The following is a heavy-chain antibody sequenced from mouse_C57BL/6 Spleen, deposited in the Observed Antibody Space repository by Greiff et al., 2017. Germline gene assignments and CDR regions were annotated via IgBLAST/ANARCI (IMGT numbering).Heavy chain of an antibody. V-gene: IGHV14-3*01. CDR3: ARSGANWDFDV. J-gene: IGHJ1*03. CDR1: GFNIKNTY. Sequence: VTLKESVAELVRPGASVKLSCTASGFNIKNTYMPWVKQRPEQGLEWIGRIDPAHGNTKYAPKFQGKDTITANKSSNTAYLQLSSLTSADTAIYYCARSGANWDFDVWGTGTTVTVSS. CDR2: IDPAHGNT.